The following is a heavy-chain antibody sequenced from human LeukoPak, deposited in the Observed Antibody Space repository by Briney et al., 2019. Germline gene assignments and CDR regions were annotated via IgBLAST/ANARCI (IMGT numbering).Heavy chain of an antibody. V-gene: IGHV3-23*01. D-gene: IGHD3-22*01. J-gene: IGHJ6*02. Sequence: GGSLRLSCAASGFTFSSYAMSWVRQAPGKGLEWVSAISGSGGSTYYADSVKGRFTISRDNSKNTLYLQMNSLRAEDTAVYYCAKDCITMIVVVPYYYYGMDVWGQGTTVTVSS. CDR3: AKDCITMIVVVPYYYYGMDV. CDR1: GFTFSSYA. CDR2: ISGSGGST.